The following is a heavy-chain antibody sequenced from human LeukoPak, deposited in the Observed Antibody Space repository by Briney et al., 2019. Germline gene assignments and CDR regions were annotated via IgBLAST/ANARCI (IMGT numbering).Heavy chain of an antibody. CDR2: MSGTGSGST. CDR3: ASGPWELDF. J-gene: IGHJ4*02. Sequence: SETLSLTCSVSGVSISNHDRAWIRQPPGKGLEWIGYMSGTGSGSTYYSPSLASRVTISVDTSKNQFSLKLNSVVAADTAVYYCASGPWELDFWGRGILVTVSS. V-gene: IGHV4-59*08. D-gene: IGHD1-26*01. CDR1: GVSISNHD.